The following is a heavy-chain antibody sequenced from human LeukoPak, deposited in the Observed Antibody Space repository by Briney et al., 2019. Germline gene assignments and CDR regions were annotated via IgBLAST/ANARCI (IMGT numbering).Heavy chain of an antibody. CDR3: AKDKTTLVRGVMTH. J-gene: IGHJ4*02. Sequence: GGSLRLPCIASGFNFNDYAMHWVRQLPGKGLEWVSGIAWNSGSTGFVDSLRGRFTISRDNAKNSLYLEMTSLRSEDTAVYYCAKDKTTLVRGVMTHWGQGTLVTVSS. CDR2: IAWNSGST. CDR1: GFNFNDYA. D-gene: IGHD3-10*01. V-gene: IGHV3-9*01.